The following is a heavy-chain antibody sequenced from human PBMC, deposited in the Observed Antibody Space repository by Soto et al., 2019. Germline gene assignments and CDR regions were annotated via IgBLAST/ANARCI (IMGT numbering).Heavy chain of an antibody. D-gene: IGHD2-15*01. CDR3: TVAATPESYYYGMDV. Sequence: ASETLSLTCTVSGGSISSSSYYWGWIRQPPGKGREWIGSIYYSGSTYYNPSLKSRVTISVDTSKNQFYLKLSSVTAADTAVYYCTVAATPESYYYGMDVWGQGTTVTVSS. J-gene: IGHJ6*02. CDR1: GGSISSSSYY. CDR2: IYYSGST. V-gene: IGHV4-39*01.